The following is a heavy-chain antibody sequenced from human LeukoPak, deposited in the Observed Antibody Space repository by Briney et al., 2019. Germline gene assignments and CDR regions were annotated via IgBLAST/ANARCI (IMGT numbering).Heavy chain of an antibody. J-gene: IGHJ3*02. CDR2: IYPGDSDT. V-gene: IGHV5-51*01. Sequence: GESLKISCKGSGYSFTSYWIGWVCQMPGKGLEWMGIIYPGDSDTRYSPSFQGQVTISADKSITTAYLQWSSLKASDTAMYYCAKHVSYAGSPMDAFDIWGQGTMVTVSS. CDR3: AKHVSYAGSPMDAFDI. D-gene: IGHD4-23*01. CDR1: GYSFTSYW.